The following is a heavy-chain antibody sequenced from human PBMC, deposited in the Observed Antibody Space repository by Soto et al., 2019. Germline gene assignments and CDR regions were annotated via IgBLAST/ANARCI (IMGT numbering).Heavy chain of an antibody. CDR1: GDSVSSNSAA. V-gene: IGHV6-1*01. Sequence: SQTLSLTCAISGDSVSSNSAAWNWIRQSPSRGLEWLGRTYYRSKWYNDYAVSVKSRITINPDTSKNQFSLHLNSVTPEDTGVYXCAREEGTVTPFDYWGQGTLVTVSS. CDR2: TYYRSKWYN. D-gene: IGHD4-17*01. CDR3: AREEGTVTPFDY. J-gene: IGHJ4*02.